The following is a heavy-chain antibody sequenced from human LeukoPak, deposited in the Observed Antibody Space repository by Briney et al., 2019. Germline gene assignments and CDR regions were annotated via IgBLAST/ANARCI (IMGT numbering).Heavy chain of an antibody. Sequence: ASVKVSCKASGYTFTGYYMHWGRQAPGQGLECMGWINPNSGGTNYAQKFQGRVTMTRDTSISTAYMELSRLRSDDTAVYYCARGGIVGTTIEAFDIWGQGTMVAVSS. V-gene: IGHV1-2*02. CDR1: GYTFTGYY. CDR3: ARGGIVGTTIEAFDI. J-gene: IGHJ3*02. D-gene: IGHD1-26*01. CDR2: INPNSGGT.